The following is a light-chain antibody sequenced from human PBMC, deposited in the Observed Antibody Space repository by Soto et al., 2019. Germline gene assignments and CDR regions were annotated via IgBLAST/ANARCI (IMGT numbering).Light chain of an antibody. CDR3: QQRTNWAYT. CDR1: QSVSYH. V-gene: IGKV3-11*01. CDR2: GAS. Sequence: EIVLTQSPATLSLSPGERATLSCRASQSVSYHLAWYQQKPGQAPRLLIYGASNRATGIPARFSGSGSGTDFTLTISSLEPEDFAVYYCQQRTNWAYTFGQGTKLAIK. J-gene: IGKJ2*01.